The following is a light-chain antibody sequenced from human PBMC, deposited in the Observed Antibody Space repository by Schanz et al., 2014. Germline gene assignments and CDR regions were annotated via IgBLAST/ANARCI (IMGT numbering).Light chain of an antibody. CDR2: VNSDGSH. CDR3: QTWGTGIRV. Sequence: QPVLTQSPSAFASLGASVRLTCTLSSGHSNYAIAWHQQQPEKGPRYLMKVNSDGSHTKGDGIPDRFSGSSSGAERYLTIFSLQSEDEADYYCQTWGTGIRVFGGGTKLTVL. V-gene: IGLV4-69*01. J-gene: IGLJ2*01. CDR1: SGHSNYA.